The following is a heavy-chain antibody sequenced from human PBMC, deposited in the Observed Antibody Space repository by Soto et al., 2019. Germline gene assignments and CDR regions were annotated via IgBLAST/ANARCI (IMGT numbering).Heavy chain of an antibody. Sequence: QVQLVQSGAEVKKPGASVKVSCKASGYTFTGYYMHWLRQAPGQGLEWMGWINPNSGGTNYAQKFQGRVTMTRDTSISRAYMELSRLTSDDTAVYYCARGWGYCSSTSCYGGGYWGQGTLVTVSS. CDR3: ARGWGYCSSTSCYGGGY. CDR2: INPNSGGT. D-gene: IGHD2-2*01. V-gene: IGHV1-2*02. CDR1: GYTFTGYY. J-gene: IGHJ4*02.